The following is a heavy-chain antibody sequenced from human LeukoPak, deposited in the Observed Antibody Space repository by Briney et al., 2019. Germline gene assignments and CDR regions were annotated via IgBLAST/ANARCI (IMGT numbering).Heavy chain of an antibody. CDR2: ISGSGDST. D-gene: IGHD3-10*01. CDR1: GFTFSSYA. J-gene: IGHJ6*02. V-gene: IGHV3-23*01. CDR3: AKDPRGKYYGMDV. Sequence: GGSLRLSCAASGFTFSSYAMSWVRQAPGKGLEWVSTISGSGDSTYYTDSVKGRFTISRDSSKNTLYLQMNSLRAEDAAVYYCAKDPRGKYYGMDVWGQGTTVSVSS.